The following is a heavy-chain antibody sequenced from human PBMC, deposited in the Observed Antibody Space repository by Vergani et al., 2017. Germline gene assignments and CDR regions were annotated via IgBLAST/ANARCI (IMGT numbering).Heavy chain of an antibody. CDR2: ISYDGSNK. V-gene: IGHV3-30*01. J-gene: IGHJ3*02. Sequence: QVQLVESGGGVVQPGRSLRLSCAASGFTFSSYAMHWVRQAPGKGLEGVAVISYDGSNKYYADSVKDRFTISRNNSKNTLYLQMNSLGAEDTAVYYCARNQDPWYSRGYLDAFDIWGQGTMVTVSS. D-gene: IGHD3-22*01. CDR3: ARNQDPWYSRGYLDAFDI. CDR1: GFTFSSYA.